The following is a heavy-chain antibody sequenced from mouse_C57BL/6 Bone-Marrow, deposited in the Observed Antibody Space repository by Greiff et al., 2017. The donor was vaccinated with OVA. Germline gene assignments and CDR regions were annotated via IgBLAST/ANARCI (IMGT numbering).Heavy chain of an antibody. CDR2: IDPSDSYT. J-gene: IGHJ4*01. V-gene: IGHV1-69*01. Sequence: QVQLQQPGAELVMPGASVKLSCKASGYTFTSYWMHWVKQRPGQGLEWIGEIDPSDSYTNYYQKFQGKSTLTIDKSSSTAYMQLSSLTSEDSAVYYCSRREKYYGCDYAMDYWDRGTSVTVSS. CDR3: SRREKYYGCDYAMDY. D-gene: IGHD2-2*01. CDR1: GYTFTSYW.